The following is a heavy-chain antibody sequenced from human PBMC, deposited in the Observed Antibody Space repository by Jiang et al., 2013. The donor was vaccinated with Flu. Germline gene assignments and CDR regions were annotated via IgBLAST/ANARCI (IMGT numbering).Heavy chain of an antibody. J-gene: IGHJ3*02. Sequence: GAEVKKPGASVKVSCKASGYTFTGYYMHWVRQAPGQGLEWMGWINPNSGGTNYAQKFQGRVTMTRDTSISTAYMELSRLRSDDTAVYYCARDFRVTAAAGTDDAFDIWGQGTMVTVSS. V-gene: IGHV1-2*02. CDR2: INPNSGGT. D-gene: IGHD6-13*01. CDR1: GYTFTGYY. CDR3: ARDFRVTAAAGTDDAFDI.